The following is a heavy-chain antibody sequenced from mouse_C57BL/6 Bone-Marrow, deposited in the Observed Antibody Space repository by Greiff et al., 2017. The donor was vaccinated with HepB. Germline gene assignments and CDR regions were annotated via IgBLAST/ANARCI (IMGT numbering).Heavy chain of an antibody. Sequence: VKLMESGPGLVQPSQSLSITCTVSGFSLTSYGVHWVRQSPGKGLEWLGVIWSGGSTDYNAAFISRLSISKDNSKSQVFFKMNSLQADDTAIYYCAMGYDYDGSFAYWGQGTLVTVSA. V-gene: IGHV2-2*01. CDR3: AMGYDYDGSFAY. J-gene: IGHJ3*01. D-gene: IGHD2-4*01. CDR2: IWSGGST. CDR1: GFSLTSYG.